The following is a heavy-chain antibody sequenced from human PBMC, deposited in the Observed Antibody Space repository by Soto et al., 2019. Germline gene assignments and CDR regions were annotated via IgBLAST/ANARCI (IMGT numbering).Heavy chain of an antibody. CDR1: GFTFSNSA. V-gene: IGHV3-23*01. D-gene: IGHD5-18*01. CDR3: ATSGYSYGQDYYGMDV. J-gene: IGHJ6*02. Sequence: EVQLLESGGGLVQTGGSLRLSCAASGFTFSNSAMSWVRLPPGMGLEWVSGISGGGTATHYAESVKGRFTISRDNSKNTLYLQMNSLRAEDTAVYYCATSGYSYGQDYYGMDVWGQGTTVTVSS. CDR2: ISGGGTAT.